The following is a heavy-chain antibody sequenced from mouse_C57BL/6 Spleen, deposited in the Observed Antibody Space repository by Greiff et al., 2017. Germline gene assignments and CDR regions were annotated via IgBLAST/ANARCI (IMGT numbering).Heavy chain of an antibody. V-gene: IGHV1-54*01. CDR3: ARWNYYSIYYSYT. D-gene: IGHD2-5*01. J-gene: IGHJ2*01. CDR2: INPGSGGT. CDR1: GYAFTNYL. Sequence: QVQLQQSGAELVRPGTSVKVSCKASGYAFTNYLIEWVKQRPGQGLEWIGVINPGSGGTNYNEKFKGKATLTADKSSSTAYMQLSSLTSEDSAVYFCARWNYYSIYYSYTWGPNTTLSLSS.